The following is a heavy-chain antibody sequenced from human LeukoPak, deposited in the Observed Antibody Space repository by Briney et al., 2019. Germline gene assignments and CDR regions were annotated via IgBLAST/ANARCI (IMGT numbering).Heavy chain of an antibody. J-gene: IGHJ6*03. CDR3: AKDGQYCSGGSCYSGVHYYMDV. Sequence: GGSLRLSCAASGFTFSSYAMSWVRQAPGKGLEWVSAISGSGGSTYYADSVKGRFTISRDNSKNTLYLQMNSLRAEDTAVYYCAKDGQYCSGGSCYSGVHYYMDVWGKGTTVTVSS. CDR1: GFTFSSYA. CDR2: ISGSGGST. V-gene: IGHV3-23*01. D-gene: IGHD2-15*01.